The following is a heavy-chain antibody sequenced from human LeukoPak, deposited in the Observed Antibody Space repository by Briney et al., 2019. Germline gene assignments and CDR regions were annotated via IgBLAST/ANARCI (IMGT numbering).Heavy chain of an antibody. J-gene: IGHJ4*02. CDR3: AKDQGRYGDYLDY. V-gene: IGHV3-30*02. CDR1: GFTFSSYG. Sequence: PGGSLRLSCAASGFTFSSYGMHWVRQAPGKGLEWVAFIRYDGSNKYYADSVKGRFTISRDNSKNTLYLQMNSLRAEDTAVYYCAKDQGRYGDYLDYWGQGTLVTVSS. D-gene: IGHD4-17*01. CDR2: IRYDGSNK.